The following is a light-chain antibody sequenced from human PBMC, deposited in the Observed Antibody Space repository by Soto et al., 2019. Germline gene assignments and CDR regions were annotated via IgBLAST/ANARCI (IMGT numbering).Light chain of an antibody. CDR3: CSYAGSDTWA. CDR2: EVN. V-gene: IGLV2-23*02. Sequence: QSALTQPASVSGSPGQSITISCTGTRSDVGNYNLVSWYQQHPGKAPKLMIYEVNKRPSGVSNRFSGSKSCNTASLTISGLQTEDEADYYCCSYAGSDTWAFGGGTKLTVL. CDR1: RSDVGNYNL. J-gene: IGLJ3*02.